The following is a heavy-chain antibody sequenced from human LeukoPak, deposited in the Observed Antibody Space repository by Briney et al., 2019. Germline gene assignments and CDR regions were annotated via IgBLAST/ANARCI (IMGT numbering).Heavy chain of an antibody. CDR2: ISYDGSNK. D-gene: IGHD6-19*01. V-gene: IGHV3-30*18. J-gene: IGHJ4*02. Sequence: PGGSLRLSCAASGFTFSSYGMHWVRQAPGKGLEWVAVISYDGSNKYYADSVKGRFTISRGNSKNTLYLQMNRLRAEDTAVYYCAKAFSIAVDADFDYWGQGTLVTVSS. CDR3: AKAFSIAVDADFDY. CDR1: GFTFSSYG.